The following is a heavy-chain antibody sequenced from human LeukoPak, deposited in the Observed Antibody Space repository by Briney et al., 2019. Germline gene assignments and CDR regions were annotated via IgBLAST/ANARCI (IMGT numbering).Heavy chain of an antibody. V-gene: IGHV1-18*01. D-gene: IGHD2-2*01. CDR3: ARGYCSSTSCYYHYFDY. Sequence: ASVKVSCKASGGTFSSYAISWVRQAPGQGLEWMGWISAYNGNTNYAQKLQGRVTMTTDTSTSTAYMELRSLRSDDTAVYYCARGYCSSTSCYYHYFDYWGQGTLVTVSS. CDR2: ISAYNGNT. CDR1: GGTFSSYA. J-gene: IGHJ4*02.